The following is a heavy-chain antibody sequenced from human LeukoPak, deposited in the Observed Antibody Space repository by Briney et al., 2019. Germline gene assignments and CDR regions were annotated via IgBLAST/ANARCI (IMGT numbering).Heavy chain of an antibody. CDR2: IIPIFGTA. J-gene: IGHJ3*02. CDR3: GREQLVQDGAFDI. Sequence: GASVKVSCKASGGTFSSYAISWVRQAPGQGLEWMGRIIPIFGTANYAQKFQGRVTITTDESTSTAYMELSSLRSEDTAVYYWGREQLVQDGAFDIWGQGTMVTVSS. CDR1: GGTFSSYA. V-gene: IGHV1-69*05. D-gene: IGHD6-6*01.